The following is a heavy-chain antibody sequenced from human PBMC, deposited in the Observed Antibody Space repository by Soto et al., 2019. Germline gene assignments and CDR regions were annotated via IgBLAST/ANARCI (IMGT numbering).Heavy chain of an antibody. D-gene: IGHD1-7*01. CDR3: AVGVGWNYGHDY. J-gene: IGHJ4*02. CDR2: IYYSGST. V-gene: IGHV4-59*08. Sequence: SETLSLTCTVSGGSISSYYWSWIRQPPGKGLEWIGYIYYSGSTNYNPSLKSRVTISVDTSKNQFSLKLSSVTAADTAVYYCAVGVGWNYGHDYWGQGTLVTVSS. CDR1: GGSISSYY.